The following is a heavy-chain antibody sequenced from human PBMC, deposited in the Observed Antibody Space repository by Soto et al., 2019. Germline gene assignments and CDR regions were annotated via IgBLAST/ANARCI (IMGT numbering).Heavy chain of an antibody. J-gene: IGHJ5*02. Sequence: SETLSLTCTVSGGSVSSGRYYWSWIRQPPGKGLEWIGYIYYSGSTNYNPSLKSRVTISVDTSKNQFSLKLSSVTAADTAVYYCARDNRDYTNWFDPWGQGTLVTVSS. CDR3: ARDNRDYTNWFDP. CDR1: GGSVSSGRYY. D-gene: IGHD4-4*01. V-gene: IGHV4-61*01. CDR2: IYYSGST.